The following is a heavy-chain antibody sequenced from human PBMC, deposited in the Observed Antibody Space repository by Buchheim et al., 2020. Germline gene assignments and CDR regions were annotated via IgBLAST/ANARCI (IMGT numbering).Heavy chain of an antibody. CDR2: ISSNISYI. CDR1: GFTFSSYA. J-gene: IGHJ4*02. V-gene: IGHV3-21*01. D-gene: IGHD4-11*01. CDR3: AGNSNSGLDY. Sequence: EVQLLESGGGLVQPGGSLRLSCAASGFTFSSYAMSWVRQAPGKGLEWVSSISSNISYIYYANSVKGRFTISRDNAKNSLYLQMNSLRAEDTAVYYCAGNSNSGLDYGGQESL.